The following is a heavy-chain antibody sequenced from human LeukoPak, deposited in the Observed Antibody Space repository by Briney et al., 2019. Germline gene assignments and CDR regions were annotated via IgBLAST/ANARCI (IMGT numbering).Heavy chain of an antibody. CDR2: ISSSSSYT. V-gene: IGHV3-21*05. CDR3: ARGGNYYFDY. CDR1: GFTFSSYG. Sequence: PGRSLRLSCAASGFTFSSYGMHWIRQAPGKGLEWLSYISSSSSYTTYADSVKGRFTISRDNAKNSLYLQMNSLRAEDTAVYYCARGGNYYFDYWGQGTLVTVSS. J-gene: IGHJ4*02.